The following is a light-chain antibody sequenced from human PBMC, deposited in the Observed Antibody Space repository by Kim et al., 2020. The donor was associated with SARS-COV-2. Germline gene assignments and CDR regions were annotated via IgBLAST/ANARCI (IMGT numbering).Light chain of an antibody. CDR3: QQYYSTPLT. J-gene: IGKJ4*01. CDR2: WAS. V-gene: IGKV4-1*01. Sequence: ATINCKSGQSVLYSSNNKSYLAWYQQKPGQPPRLLIYWASTRESGVPDRFSGSGSGTDFTLTISSLQAEDLAVYYCQQYYSTPLTFGGGTKVDIK. CDR1: QSVLYSSNNKSY.